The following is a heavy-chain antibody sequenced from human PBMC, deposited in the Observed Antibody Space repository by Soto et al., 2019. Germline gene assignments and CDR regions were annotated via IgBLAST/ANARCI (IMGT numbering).Heavy chain of an antibody. J-gene: IGHJ6*02. CDR1: GFTFSDYY. V-gene: IGHV3-11*06. CDR3: ASSQTAADVAARDWLVANYYHGMGG. D-gene: IGHD3-9*01. Sequence: PGGSLRLSCAASGFTFSDYYMSWIRQAPGKGLEWVSYISSSRSYTNYADSVKGRFTISRDNAKNSLYLQMNSLRAEDTAVYYCASSQTAADVAARDWLVANYYHGMGGWDRGTTVTIAS. CDR2: ISSSRSYT.